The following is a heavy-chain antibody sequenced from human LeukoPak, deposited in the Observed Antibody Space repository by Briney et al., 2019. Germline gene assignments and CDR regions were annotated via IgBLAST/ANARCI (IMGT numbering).Heavy chain of an antibody. J-gene: IGHJ4*02. CDR2: IKQDGSEK. CDR1: GFTLSSYW. Sequence: GGSLRLSCAASGFTLSSYWMSWVRQAPGKGLEGVANIKQDGSEKYYVDSVKGRFTISRDNAKNSLYLQMNSLRAEDTAVYYCARDYYGCSSTSCYRMQGYWGQGTLVTVSS. V-gene: IGHV3-7*01. D-gene: IGHD2-2*01. CDR3: ARDYYGCSSTSCYRMQGY.